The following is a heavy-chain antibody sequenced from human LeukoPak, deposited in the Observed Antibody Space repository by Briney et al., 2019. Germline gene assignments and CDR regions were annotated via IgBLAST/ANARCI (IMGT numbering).Heavy chain of an antibody. Sequence: GGSLRLSCAASGFTFDDYAMHWVRQAPGKGLEWVSGISWNSGSIGYADSVKGRFTISRDNSKNTLYLQMNSLRAEDTAVYYCAKDTGQVTVDSSGYFVGLLDYWGQGTLVTVSS. V-gene: IGHV3-9*01. CDR2: ISWNSGSI. CDR3: AKDTGQVTVDSSGYFVGLLDY. D-gene: IGHD3-22*01. CDR1: GFTFDDYA. J-gene: IGHJ4*02.